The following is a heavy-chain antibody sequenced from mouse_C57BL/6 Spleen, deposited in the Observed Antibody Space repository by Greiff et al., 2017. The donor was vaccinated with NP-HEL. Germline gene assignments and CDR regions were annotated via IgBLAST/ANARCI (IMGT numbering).Heavy chain of an antibody. CDR2: IYPGSGNT. CDR1: GYTFTDYY. CDR3: ARRGHGYDDLDY. J-gene: IGHJ2*01. V-gene: IGHV1-76*01. D-gene: IGHD2-2*01. Sequence: VQLQESGAELVRPGASVKLSCKASGYTFTDYYINWVKQRPGQGLEWIARIYPGSGNTYYNEKFKGKATLTAEKSSSTAYMQLSSLTSEDSAVYFCARRGHGYDDLDYWGQGTTLTVSS.